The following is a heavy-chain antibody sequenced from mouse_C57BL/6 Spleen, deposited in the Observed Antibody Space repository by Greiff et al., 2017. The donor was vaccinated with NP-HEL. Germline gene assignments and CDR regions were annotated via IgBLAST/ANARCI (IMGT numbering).Heavy chain of an antibody. V-gene: IGHV1-62-2*01. CDR2: FYPGSGSI. CDR1: GYTFTEYT. D-gene: IGHD2-2*01. J-gene: IGHJ4*01. CDR3: ARHEGGYASDYAMDY. Sequence: QVQLQQSGAELVKPGASVKLSCKASGYTFTEYTIHWVKQRSGQGLEWIGWFYPGSGSIKYNEKFKDKATFTADKSSSTVYMDLSRLAADDSAVYVWARHEGGYASDYAMDYWGKGTSVTVSS.